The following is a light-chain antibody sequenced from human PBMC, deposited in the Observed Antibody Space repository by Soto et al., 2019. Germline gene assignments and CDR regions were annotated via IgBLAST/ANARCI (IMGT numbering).Light chain of an antibody. CDR1: SSDVGGYTF. Sequence: QSALTQPRSLSGAPGPSVTISCTDTSSDVGGYTFVSWYQQHPGKAPKFMIYDVSKRPSGVPARCSGSKSGNTAPLTISGLQADDDADYYCCSYAGTHTYVFGTGTKVTVL. J-gene: IGLJ1*01. V-gene: IGLV2-11*01. CDR3: CSYAGTHTYV. CDR2: DVS.